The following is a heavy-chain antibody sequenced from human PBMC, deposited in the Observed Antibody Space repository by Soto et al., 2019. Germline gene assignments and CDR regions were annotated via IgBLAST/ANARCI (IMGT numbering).Heavy chain of an antibody. CDR1: GYTLTELS. Sequence: ASVKVSFKVSGYTLTELSMHWVRQAPGKGLEWMGGFDPEDGETIYAQKFQGRVTMTEDTSTDTAYMELSSLRSEDTAVYYCASCYYYGSSGSYRSFDYWGQGTLVTVAS. CDR3: ASCYYYGSSGSYRSFDY. CDR2: FDPEDGET. V-gene: IGHV1-24*01. J-gene: IGHJ4*02. D-gene: IGHD3-22*01.